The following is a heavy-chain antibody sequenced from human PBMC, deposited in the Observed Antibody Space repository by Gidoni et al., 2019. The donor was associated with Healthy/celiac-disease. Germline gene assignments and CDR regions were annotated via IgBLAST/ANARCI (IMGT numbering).Heavy chain of an antibody. CDR2: NYWDDDM. J-gene: IGHJ4*02. V-gene: IGHV2-5*02. CDR3: AHLPMTTVTTFAY. CDR1: GFSLSPSGVG. Sequence: QITLKESGPTLVKPTQTLTLTYTLSGFSLSPSGVGVGWLRQPSVKALEWLALNYWDDDMSYSPSLKSRLTITNNTSKNQMVLTMTNMDPVDTATYYCAHLPMTTVTTFAYWGQGTLVTVSS. D-gene: IGHD4-17*01.